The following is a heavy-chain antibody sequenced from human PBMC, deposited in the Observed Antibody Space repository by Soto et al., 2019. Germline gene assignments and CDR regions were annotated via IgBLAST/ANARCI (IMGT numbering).Heavy chain of an antibody. V-gene: IGHV1-69*01. J-gene: IGHJ4*02. CDR3: ARVRRNSAMITTFDY. CDR2: IIPVFGTA. Sequence: QVQLVQSGAEVKKPGSSVKVSCKSSGGVFSSFAISWVRQAPGQGLEWMGGIIPVFGTANYAQKFQGRATITADESTSTGYMELSGLRSDDTAVYYWARVRRNSAMITTFDYWGQGTLVTVS. D-gene: IGHD5-18*01. CDR1: GGVFSSFA.